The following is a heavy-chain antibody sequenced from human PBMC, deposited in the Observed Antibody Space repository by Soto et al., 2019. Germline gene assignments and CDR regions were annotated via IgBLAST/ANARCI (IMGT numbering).Heavy chain of an antibody. J-gene: IGHJ1*01. V-gene: IGHV3-33*01. CDR3: ERGGDRAGAGPVGYLQH. Sequence: QVQLVESGGGVVQPGRSLRLSCAASGFTFSSYGMHWVRQAPGKGLEWVAVIWYDGSNKYYADSVKGRFTISRDNSKNALYLQMNSLRADDTAVYYCERGGDRAGAGPVGYLQHWGQGTLVTVSS. D-gene: IGHD1-26*01. CDR1: GFTFSSYG. CDR2: IWYDGSNK.